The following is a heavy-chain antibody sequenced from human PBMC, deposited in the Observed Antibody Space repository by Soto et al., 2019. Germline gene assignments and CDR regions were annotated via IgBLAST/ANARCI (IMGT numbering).Heavy chain of an antibody. CDR1: EFTFRSYW. V-gene: IGHV3-74*01. CDR2: ISGDGSST. J-gene: IGHJ3*01. Sequence: EVQLVDSGGGLVQPGGSLRLSCAASEFTFRSYWMHWVRQSPGKGLVWVSRISGDGSSTNYADSVKGRFTISRDNAKNTVYVQIDSLRAEDTAVYYCARSLPGTYGAFDLWGQGTMFTVSS. D-gene: IGHD1-7*01. CDR3: ARSLPGTYGAFDL.